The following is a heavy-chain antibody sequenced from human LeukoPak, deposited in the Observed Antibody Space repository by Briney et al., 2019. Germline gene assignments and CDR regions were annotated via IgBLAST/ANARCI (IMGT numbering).Heavy chain of an antibody. CDR2: IHYSGRT. V-gene: IGHV4-39*01. CDR1: GGSISGTSYY. J-gene: IGHJ4*02. CDR3: ARPPGFSTSLWD. Sequence: SETLSLTCTVSGGSISGTSYYWGWIRQPPGKGPEWIGSIHYSGRTYYKPSLKSRVTISVDTSKNQFSLKLTSVTSADTAVYYCARPPGFSTSLWDWGQGTLVTVSS. D-gene: IGHD2-2*01.